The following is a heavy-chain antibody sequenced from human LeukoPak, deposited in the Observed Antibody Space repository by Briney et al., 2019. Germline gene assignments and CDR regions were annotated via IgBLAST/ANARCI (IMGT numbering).Heavy chain of an antibody. CDR1: GGSISSGDYY. CDR2: IYYSGST. Sequence: SQTLSLTCTVSGGSISSGDYYWSWIRQPPGKGLEWIGYIYYSGSTYYNPSLKSRVTISVDTSKNQFSLKLSSVTAADTAVYYWARNAHKGNNGKGFAYGGQEPLAPVPS. D-gene: IGHD1-1*01. CDR3: ARNAHKGNNGKGFAY. V-gene: IGHV4-30-4*08. J-gene: IGHJ4*02.